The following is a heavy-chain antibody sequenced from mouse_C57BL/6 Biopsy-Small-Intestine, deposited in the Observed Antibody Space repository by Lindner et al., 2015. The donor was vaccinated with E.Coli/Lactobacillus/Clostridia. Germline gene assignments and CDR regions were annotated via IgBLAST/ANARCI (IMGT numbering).Heavy chain of an antibody. V-gene: IGHV1-19*01. D-gene: IGHD1-1*01. CDR1: GYTFTDYY. Sequence: VQLQESGPVLVKPGASVKMSCKASGYTFTDYYMNWVKQSHGKSLEWIGVINPYNGGTSYNQKFKGKATLTVDKSSSTAYMELNSLTSEDSAVYYCARRPRYGSSYDWYFDVWGTGTTVTVSS. CDR3: ARRPRYGSSYDWYFDV. CDR2: INPYNGGT. J-gene: IGHJ1*03.